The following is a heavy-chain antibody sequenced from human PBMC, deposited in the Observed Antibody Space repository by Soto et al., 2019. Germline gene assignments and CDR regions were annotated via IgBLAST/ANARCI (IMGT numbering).Heavy chain of an antibody. CDR3: ARDGARDRGDKGFDY. CDR1: GFTFSSYT. D-gene: IGHD2-21*02. J-gene: IGHJ4*02. V-gene: IGHV3-21*01. CDR2: ITSTSTYI. Sequence: EVQLVESGGGLVRPGGSLRLSCAASGFTFSSYTMHWVRQAPGKGLEWVSSITSTSTYIYYTDSLKGRFTISRDSANNSLFLQMNNLGPGDTAVYYLARDGARDRGDKGFDYWGQGAVVTV.